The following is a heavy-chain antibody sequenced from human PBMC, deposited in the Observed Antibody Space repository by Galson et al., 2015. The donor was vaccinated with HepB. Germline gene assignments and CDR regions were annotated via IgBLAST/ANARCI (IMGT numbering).Heavy chain of an antibody. J-gene: IGHJ4*02. CDR1: GISFSSYA. V-gene: IGHV3-23*01. CDR3: AKDPSKVSGWYQGY. Sequence: SLRLSCAASGISFSSYAMSWVRQAPGTGLEWVSTISASGVSTYYADSVKGRFTISRDNSKNTLYLQMNTLRAEDTAVYYCAKDPSKVSGWYQGYWGQGTLVTVSS. CDR2: ISASGVST. D-gene: IGHD6-19*01.